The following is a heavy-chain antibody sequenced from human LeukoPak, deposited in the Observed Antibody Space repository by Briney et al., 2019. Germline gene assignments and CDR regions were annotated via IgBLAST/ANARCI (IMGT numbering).Heavy chain of an antibody. Sequence: GGSLRPSCAASGFTFSSYAMSWVRQAPRKWLEWVSAISGSRSITYSAGSVKGRFTISRDNSKNTPYLQMTSLTAEDTAVYYCAGSPGDFANAFDIWGQGTMVTVSS. CDR2: ISGSRSIT. CDR3: AGSPGDFANAFDI. CDR1: GFTFSSYA. J-gene: IGHJ3*02. V-gene: IGHV3-23*01. D-gene: IGHD3-3*01.